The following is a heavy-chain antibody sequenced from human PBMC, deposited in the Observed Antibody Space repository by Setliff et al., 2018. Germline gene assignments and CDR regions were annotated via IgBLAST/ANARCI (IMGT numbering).Heavy chain of an antibody. CDR3: TTAYSSGCPGNY. CDR2: IRSKAYGGTT. Sequence: PGGSLRLSCTASGFTFGDYAMSWVRQAPGKGLEWVGIIRSKAYGGTTEYAASVKGRFTTSRDDSKSIAYLQMNSLKTEDTAVYYCTTAYSSGCPGNYWGQGILVTVSS. D-gene: IGHD6-19*01. J-gene: IGHJ4*02. V-gene: IGHV3-49*04. CDR1: GFTFGDYA.